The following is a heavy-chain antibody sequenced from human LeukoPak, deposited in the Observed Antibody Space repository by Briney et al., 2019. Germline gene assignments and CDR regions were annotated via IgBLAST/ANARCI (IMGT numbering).Heavy chain of an antibody. CDR2: ISTGGRTI. CDR3: ARGPPDYGSGSYFDY. D-gene: IGHD3-10*01. Sequence: PGGSLRLSCSASGFTFSSYEMNWVRQAPGKGLQWVAFISTGGRTIYYADSLKGRFTISRDNAKNSLDLQMFSLRADDTAVYYWARGPPDYGSGSYFDYWGQGTLVTVSA. CDR1: GFTFSSYE. V-gene: IGHV3-48*03. J-gene: IGHJ4*02.